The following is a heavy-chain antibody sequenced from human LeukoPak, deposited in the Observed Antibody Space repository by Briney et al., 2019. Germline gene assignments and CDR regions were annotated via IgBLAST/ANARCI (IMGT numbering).Heavy chain of an antibody. CDR1: GFTFSSYG. D-gene: IGHD6-13*01. V-gene: IGHV3-23*01. Sequence: GGTLRLSCAASGFTFSSYGMSWVRQAPGKGLEWVSAISGSGGSTYYADSVKGRFTISRDNSKNTLYLQMNSLRAEDTAVYYCAKGPGYSSSWYTRFDYWGQGTLVTVSS. J-gene: IGHJ4*02. CDR3: AKGPGYSSSWYTRFDY. CDR2: ISGSGGST.